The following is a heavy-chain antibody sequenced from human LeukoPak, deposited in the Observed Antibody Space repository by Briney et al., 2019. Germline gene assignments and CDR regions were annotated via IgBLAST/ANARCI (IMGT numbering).Heavy chain of an antibody. J-gene: IGHJ4*02. CDR2: ISAYNGNT. CDR1: GYTFTSYG. CDR3: ARDSILWSGYWSFDY. D-gene: IGHD3-3*01. Sequence: ASVKVSCKASGYTFTSYGICWVRQAPGQGLEWMGWISAYNGNTNYAQKLQGRVTMTTDTSTSTAYMELRSLRSDDTAVYYCARDSILWSGYWSFDYWGQGTLVTVSS. V-gene: IGHV1-18*01.